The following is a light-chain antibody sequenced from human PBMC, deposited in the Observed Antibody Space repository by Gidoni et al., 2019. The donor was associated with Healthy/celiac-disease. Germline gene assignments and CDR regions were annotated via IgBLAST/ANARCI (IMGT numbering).Light chain of an antibody. V-gene: IGKV1-33*01. CDR2: DAS. CDR1: QDISNY. CDR3: QQYDHLPLT. Sequence: DIQMTQSRSSRAAAVGDRVTITCQASQDISNYLHWYQQKPGKAPKLLIYDASNLKTGVPSRFSGSGSGTDFTFTISSLQPEDIATYYCQQYDHLPLTFGGGTKVEIK. J-gene: IGKJ4*01.